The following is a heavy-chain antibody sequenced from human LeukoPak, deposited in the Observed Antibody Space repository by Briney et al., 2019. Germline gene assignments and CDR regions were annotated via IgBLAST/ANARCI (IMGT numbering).Heavy chain of an antibody. V-gene: IGHV4-34*01. Sequence: SETLSLTCAVYGGSFSGYYWSWIRQPPGKGLEWIGEINHSGSTNYNPSLKSRVTISVDTSKNQFSLKLSSVTAADTAVYYCARENYGDYNKFDYWGQGTLVTVSS. D-gene: IGHD4-17*01. CDR1: GGSFSGYY. J-gene: IGHJ4*02. CDR2: INHSGST. CDR3: ARENYGDYNKFDY.